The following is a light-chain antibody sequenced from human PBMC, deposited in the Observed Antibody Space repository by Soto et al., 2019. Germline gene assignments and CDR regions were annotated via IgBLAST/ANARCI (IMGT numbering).Light chain of an antibody. CDR1: QSVSSSY. CDR2: GAS. Sequence: EIVLTLSPGTLSLSPGERATLSCRASQSVSSSYLAWYQQKPGQAPRLLIYGASSRATGIPDRFSGSGSGTDFTLTISRLEPEDFAVYYCQLGAFGPGTKVDIK. CDR3: QLGA. V-gene: IGKV3-20*01. J-gene: IGKJ3*01.